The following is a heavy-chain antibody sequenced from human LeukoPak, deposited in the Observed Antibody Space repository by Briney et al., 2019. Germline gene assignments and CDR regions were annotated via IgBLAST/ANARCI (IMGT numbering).Heavy chain of an antibody. V-gene: IGHV3-23*01. CDR3: AAVLSARQGDWFDP. D-gene: IGHD6-6*01. Sequence: PGGSLRLSCAASGFTFSSCAMSWVRQAPGKGLEWVSSISGTGGSTYYADSVKGRFTISRDNSKNTLYLQMNSLRAEDTAVYYCAAVLSARQGDWFDPWGQGTLVTVSS. CDR2: ISGTGGST. CDR1: GFTFSSCA. J-gene: IGHJ5*02.